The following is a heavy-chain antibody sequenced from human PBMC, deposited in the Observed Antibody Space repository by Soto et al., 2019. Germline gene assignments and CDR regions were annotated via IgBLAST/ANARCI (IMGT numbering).Heavy chain of an antibody. CDR2: IWYDGSNK. Sequence: QVQLVESGGGVVQPGRSLRLSCAASGFTFSSYGMHWVRQAPGKGLEWVALIWYDGSNKYYADSVKGRFTLSRDNSKNTLYLLMNSLRAEDTAVYYCARAQCTIGAVGTACDFDYWGQGTLVTVSS. J-gene: IGHJ4*02. D-gene: IGHD6-13*01. CDR3: ARAQCTIGAVGTACDFDY. V-gene: IGHV3-33*01. CDR1: GFTFSSYG.